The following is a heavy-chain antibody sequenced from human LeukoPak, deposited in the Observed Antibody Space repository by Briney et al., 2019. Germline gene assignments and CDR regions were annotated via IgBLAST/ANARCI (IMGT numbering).Heavy chain of an antibody. CDR3: ARHRLTGYYTPYLY. J-gene: IGHJ4*02. CDR2: INHSGST. D-gene: IGHD3-9*01. CDR1: GGSFSGYY. Sequence: SETLSLTCAVYGGSFSGYYWSWIRQPPGKGLEWIGEINHSGSTNCNPSLKSRVTISVDTSKNQFSLKLSSVTAADTAVYYCARHRLTGYYTPYLYWGQGTLVTVSS. V-gene: IGHV4-34*01.